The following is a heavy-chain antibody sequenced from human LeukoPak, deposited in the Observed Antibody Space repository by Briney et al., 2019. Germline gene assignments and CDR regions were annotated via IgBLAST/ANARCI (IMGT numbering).Heavy chain of an antibody. CDR2: ISYDGSNK. J-gene: IGHJ3*02. D-gene: IGHD5-18*01. Sequence: PGRSLRLSCAASGFTFSTYAMHWVRQAPGKGLEWVAVISYDGSNKYYADSVKGRFTISRDNSKNTLYLQMNSLRAEDTAVYYCARGGYSYGLNYAFDIWGQGTMVAVSS. CDR1: GFTFSTYA. V-gene: IGHV3-30*04. CDR3: ARGGYSYGLNYAFDI.